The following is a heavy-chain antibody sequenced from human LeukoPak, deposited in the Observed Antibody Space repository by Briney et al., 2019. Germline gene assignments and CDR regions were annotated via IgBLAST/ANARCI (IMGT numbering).Heavy chain of an antibody. CDR2: ISGSGDNT. CDR3: AKAKYYYGSGSPDCFDY. J-gene: IGHJ4*02. CDR1: GFTFSNYV. V-gene: IGHV3-23*01. Sequence: PGGSLRLSCAASGFTFSNYVMSWVRQAPGKGLEWVSAISGSGDNTFYAGSVRGRFTISRDNSKNTLYLQMNSLRAEDTAVYYCAKAKYYYGSGSPDCFDYWGQGTLVTVSS. D-gene: IGHD3-10*01.